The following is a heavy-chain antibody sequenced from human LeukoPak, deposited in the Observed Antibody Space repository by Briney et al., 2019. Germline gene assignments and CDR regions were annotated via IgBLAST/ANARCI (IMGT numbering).Heavy chain of an antibody. CDR2: ISYDGSNK. CDR3: AKDLHPSEAPSGSYWDY. V-gene: IGHV3-30*18. Sequence: PGGSLRLSCAASGFTFSSYGMHWVRQAPGKGLEWVAVISYDGSNKYYADSVKGRFTISRDNSKNTLYLQMNSLRAEDTAVYYCAKDLHPSEAPSGSYWDYWGQGTLVTVSS. CDR1: GFTFSSYG. D-gene: IGHD1-26*01. J-gene: IGHJ4*02.